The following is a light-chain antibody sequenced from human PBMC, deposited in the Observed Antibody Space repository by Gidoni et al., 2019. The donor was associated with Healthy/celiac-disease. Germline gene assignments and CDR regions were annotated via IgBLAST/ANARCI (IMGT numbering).Light chain of an antibody. CDR2: AAS. J-gene: IGKJ2*01. V-gene: IGKV1-39*01. Sequence: DIQMTKSPASLSASVGDRVTITCRASQSISSYLNWYQQKPGKAPKLLIYAASSLQRGVPSRFSGSGSGTDFTLTISSLQPEDFATYYCQQSYSTPLPFGQGTKLEIK. CDR3: QQSYSTPLP. CDR1: QSISSY.